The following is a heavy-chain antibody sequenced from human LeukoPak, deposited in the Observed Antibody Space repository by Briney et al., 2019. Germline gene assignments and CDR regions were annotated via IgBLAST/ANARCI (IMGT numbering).Heavy chain of an antibody. J-gene: IGHJ4*02. CDR2: ISSSSTYR. CDR3: ARGNGDYSHLEY. V-gene: IGHV3-21*01. D-gene: IGHD4-17*01. CDR1: EFTFSSYS. Sequence: GGSLRLSCAASEFTFSSYSMNWVRQAPGKGLEWVSSISSSSTYRYYADSVKGRFTISRDNAKNSMYLQMNSLRAEDTAVYYCARGNGDYSHLEYWGQGTLVTVSS.